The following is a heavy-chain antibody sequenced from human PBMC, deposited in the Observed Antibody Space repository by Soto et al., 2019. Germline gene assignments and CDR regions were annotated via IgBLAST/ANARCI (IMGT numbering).Heavy chain of an antibody. D-gene: IGHD3-9*01. J-gene: IGHJ4*02. CDR1: GFTFSNYA. Sequence: EVQLLESGGGLVQPGGSLRLSCAASGFTFSNYAMSWVRQAPGKGLEWASVISNNGGSTYYADSVKGRFTISRDNSKNKLYLQMNSLRAEDTAVYYCAKDESAGYYYFDYWGQGTLVTVSS. CDR3: AKDESAGYYYFDY. V-gene: IGHV3-23*01. CDR2: ISNNGGST.